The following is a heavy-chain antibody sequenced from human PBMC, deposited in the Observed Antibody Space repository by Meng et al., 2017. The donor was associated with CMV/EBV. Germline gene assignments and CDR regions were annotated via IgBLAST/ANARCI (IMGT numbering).Heavy chain of an antibody. Sequence: SVKVSCKASGGTFSSYTISWVRQAPGQGLEWMGRIIPILGIANYAQKFQGRVTITADKSTSTAYMELSSLRSEDTAVYYCARDKDSSSPYDDGMDVWGQGTTVTVSS. V-gene: IGHV1-69*04. D-gene: IGHD6-6*01. CDR2: IIPILGIA. CDR1: GGTFSSYT. J-gene: IGHJ6*02. CDR3: ARDKDSSSPYDDGMDV.